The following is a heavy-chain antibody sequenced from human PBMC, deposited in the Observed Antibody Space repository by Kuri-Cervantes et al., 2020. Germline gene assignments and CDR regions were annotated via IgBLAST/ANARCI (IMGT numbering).Heavy chain of an antibody. J-gene: IGHJ4*02. V-gene: IGHV1-18*01. Sequence: ASVKVSCKASGYTFTSYGISWVRQAPGPGLEWMGWISAYNGNTNYAQKLQGRVTMTTDTSTSTAYMELRSLRSDDTAVYYCARVSSSWYQTGYYFDYWGQGTLVTVSS. D-gene: IGHD6-13*01. CDR2: ISAYNGNT. CDR1: GYTFTSYG. CDR3: ARVSSSWYQTGYYFDY.